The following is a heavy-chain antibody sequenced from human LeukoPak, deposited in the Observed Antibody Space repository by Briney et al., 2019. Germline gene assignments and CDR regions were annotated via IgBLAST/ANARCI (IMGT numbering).Heavy chain of an antibody. V-gene: IGHV4-30-2*01. Sequence: PSETLSLTCTVSGGSISGSSYYWGWIRQPPGKGLEWIGYIYHSGSTYYNPSLKSRVTISVDRSKNQFSLKLSSVTAADTAVYYCARSGYGDYGLDYWGQGTLVTVSS. CDR2: IYHSGST. J-gene: IGHJ4*02. CDR1: GGSISGSSYY. CDR3: ARSGYGDYGLDY. D-gene: IGHD4-17*01.